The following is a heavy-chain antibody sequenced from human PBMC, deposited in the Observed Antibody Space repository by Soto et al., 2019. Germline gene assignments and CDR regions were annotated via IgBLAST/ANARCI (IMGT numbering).Heavy chain of an antibody. CDR1: GFTLTAYA. D-gene: IGHD2-21*01. J-gene: IGHJ5*02. Sequence: EVQLLESGGGLVQPGGSLRLSCTASGFTLTAYAINWVRRAPGKGLEWVSATTGGAGLTYYADSVKGRFSVSSATPGNRLYLQLSSLRPEDTAIYYCARVDRGSVARPTRLDPWGQGTLVTVSS. CDR3: ARVDRGSVARPTRLDP. V-gene: IGHV3-23*01. CDR2: TTGGAGLT.